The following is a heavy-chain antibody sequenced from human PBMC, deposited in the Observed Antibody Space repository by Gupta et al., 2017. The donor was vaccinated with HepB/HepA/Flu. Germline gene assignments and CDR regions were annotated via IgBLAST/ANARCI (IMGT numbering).Heavy chain of an antibody. CDR1: GYTLSQLP. Sequence: QVQLLQSGAEVKKPGASVKVSCKVSGYTLSQLPMHWVRQAPGKGLEWMGGFDPEEAETIKQEFKGRVTMTEDTSTDTAYMELSGLRSEDTAVYYCTTDSRSGNYFATAFDIWGQGTMVTVSS. CDR2: FDPEEAET. D-gene: IGHD1-26*01. V-gene: IGHV1-24*01. J-gene: IGHJ3*02. CDR3: TTDSRSGNYFATAFDI.